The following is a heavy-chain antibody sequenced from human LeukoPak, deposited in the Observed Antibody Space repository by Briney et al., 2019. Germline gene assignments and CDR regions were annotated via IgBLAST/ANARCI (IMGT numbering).Heavy chain of an antibody. CDR1: GGSISSSNW. J-gene: IGHJ6*02. CDR3: ARGYGSGSLNYYYYYGMDV. V-gene: IGHV4-4*02. Sequence: SGTLSLTCAVSGGSISSSNWWSWVRQPPGKGLEWIGEIYHSGSTNYNPSLKSRVTISVDMSKNQFSLKLSSVTAADTAVYYCARGYGSGSLNYYYYYGMDVWGQGTTVTVSS. CDR2: IYHSGST. D-gene: IGHD3-10*01.